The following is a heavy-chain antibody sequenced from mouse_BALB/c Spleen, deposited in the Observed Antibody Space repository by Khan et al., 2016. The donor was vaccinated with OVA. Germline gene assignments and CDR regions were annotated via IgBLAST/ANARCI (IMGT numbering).Heavy chain of an antibody. CDR2: INTYTGEP. Sequence: QIQLVQSGPELKKPGETVKISCKASGYTFTNYGMNWVKQAPGKGLKWMGWINTYTGEPTYADDFKGRFVFSLETSASTAYLQISNLINEDMTTYFCARIAAYWYSDVWGAGTTVTVSS. V-gene: IGHV9-1*02. CDR1: GYTFTNYG. J-gene: IGHJ1*01. CDR3: ARIAAYWYSDV.